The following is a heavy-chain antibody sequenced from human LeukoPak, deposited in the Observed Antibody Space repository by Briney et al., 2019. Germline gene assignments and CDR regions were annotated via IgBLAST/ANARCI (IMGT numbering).Heavy chain of an antibody. CDR2: ISRTGGDT. V-gene: IGHV3-23*01. D-gene: IGHD6-6*01. Sequence: GGSLRLSCGASGFTFSSSAMCWVRQAPGKGLEWVSGISRTGGDTYYADSVKGRFTISRDTSKDTLFLQMNSLGAEDTAVYYCAKEVRPNDYWGQGTLVTVSS. CDR3: AKEVRPNDY. J-gene: IGHJ4*02. CDR1: GFTFSSSA.